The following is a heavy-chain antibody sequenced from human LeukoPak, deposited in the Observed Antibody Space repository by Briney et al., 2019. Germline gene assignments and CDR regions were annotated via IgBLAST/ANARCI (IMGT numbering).Heavy chain of an antibody. V-gene: IGHV3-21*01. J-gene: IGHJ4*02. CDR3: ARVGDFEQLVPFDY. CDR1: GFTFSSYS. Sequence: GGSLRLSCAVSGFTFSSYSMNWVRQAPGKGLEWVSFISGSSSYIYYADSVKGRFTISRDNAKSSLYLQMNSLRAEDTAVYYCARVGDFEQLVPFDYWGQGTLVTVSS. CDR2: ISGSSSYI. D-gene: IGHD6-13*01.